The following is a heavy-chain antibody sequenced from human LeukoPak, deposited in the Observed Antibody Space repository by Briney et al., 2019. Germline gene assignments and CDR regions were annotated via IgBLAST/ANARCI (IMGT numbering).Heavy chain of an antibody. CDR2: ISYDGSNK. CDR1: GFTFSSYA. J-gene: IGHJ4*02. Sequence: GGSLRLSCAASGFTFSSYAMHWVRQAPGKGLEWVAVISYDGSNKYYADSVKGRFTISRDNSKNTLYLQMNSLRAEDTAVYYCASELPLDYWGQGTLVTVSS. D-gene: IGHD1-26*01. CDR3: ASELPLDY. V-gene: IGHV3-30-3*01.